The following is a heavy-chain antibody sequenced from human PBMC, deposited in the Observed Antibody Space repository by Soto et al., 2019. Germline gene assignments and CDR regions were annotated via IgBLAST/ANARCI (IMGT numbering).Heavy chain of an antibody. CDR3: ARLEGLATISYYFAY. Sequence: SETLSLTCSVSGDSINSDNYYWGWIRQPPGKGLEWIGSIYYRGNTYYNPSLKTRVTISLDKSKSQFSQKLNSVTAADSAVYFCARLEGLATISYYFAYWGQGTLVTVSS. CDR2: IYYRGNT. D-gene: IGHD3-9*01. V-gene: IGHV4-39*01. CDR1: GDSINSDNYY. J-gene: IGHJ4*02.